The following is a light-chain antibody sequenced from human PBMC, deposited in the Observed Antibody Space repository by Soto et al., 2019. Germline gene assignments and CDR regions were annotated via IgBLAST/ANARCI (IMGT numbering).Light chain of an antibody. CDR1: QSVSTW. CDR3: QQYNTYPWA. J-gene: IGKJ1*01. CDR2: VAS. Sequence: DIQMTQSPSTLSASVGDRVTITCRASQSVSTWLAWYQQKPGRAPKLLIYVASSLHSGVPSRLSGSGSRTEFTLTINSLQPDDFASYFCQQYNTYPWAFGQGTTVEIK. V-gene: IGKV1-5*01.